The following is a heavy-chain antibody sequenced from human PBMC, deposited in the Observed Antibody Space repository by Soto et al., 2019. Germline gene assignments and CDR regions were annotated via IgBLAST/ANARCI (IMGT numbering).Heavy chain of an antibody. D-gene: IGHD6-13*01. CDR1: GYTFTNYY. V-gene: IGHV1-46*01. Sequence: QVQLVQSEAEVKKPGASVKLSCKASGYTFTNYYIHWVRQAPGQGLEWMAIINPNGGSTNYAQKFQGRVTLTRDTSTSTVYMDLSSLKSEDTAVYYCARGLAAGDYWGQGTLVTVSS. J-gene: IGHJ4*02. CDR2: INPNGGST. CDR3: ARGLAAGDY.